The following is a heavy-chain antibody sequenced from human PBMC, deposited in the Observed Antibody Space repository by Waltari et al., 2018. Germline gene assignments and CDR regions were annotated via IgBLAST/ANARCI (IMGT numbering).Heavy chain of an antibody. D-gene: IGHD6-13*01. J-gene: IGHJ4*02. CDR3: AKVAGIAAAEFHFDF. CDR2: SSGPALTT. CDR1: GFTFLPSA. V-gene: IGHV3-23*01. Sequence: EVQLLESGGGLVQPGGYLRLSCAASGFTFLPSAITGVRQAPGKGLGGVSRSSGPALTTFYADSVKGRFSISRDNSKKTLYLQINGLTADDTAVYYCAKVAGIAAAEFHFDFWGRGTLVTVSS.